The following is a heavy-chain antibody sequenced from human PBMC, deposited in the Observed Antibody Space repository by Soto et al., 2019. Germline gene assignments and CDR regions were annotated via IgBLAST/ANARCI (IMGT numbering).Heavy chain of an antibody. V-gene: IGHV1-69*01. CDR2: IIPIFGTA. Sequence: QVQLVQSGAEVKKPGSSVKVSCKASGGTFSSYAISWVRQAPGQGLEWMVGIIPIFGTANYAQKFQGRVTITADESTSTAYMELSSLRSEDTAVYYCARGSGSGSYYNGVYYYGMDVWGQGTTVTVSS. D-gene: IGHD3-10*01. CDR1: GGTFSSYA. J-gene: IGHJ6*02. CDR3: ARGSGSGSYYNGVYYYGMDV.